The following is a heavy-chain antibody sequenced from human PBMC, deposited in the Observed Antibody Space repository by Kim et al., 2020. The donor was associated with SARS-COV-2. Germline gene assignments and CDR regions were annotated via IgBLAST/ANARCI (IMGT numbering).Heavy chain of an antibody. J-gene: IGHJ4*02. Sequence: YEQKFQGRVTMTRDTSTSTVYMELSSLGSEDTAVYYCASSSSRGGHYFDYWGQGTLVTVSS. D-gene: IGHD6-6*01. CDR3: ASSSSRGGHYFDY. V-gene: IGHV1-46*01.